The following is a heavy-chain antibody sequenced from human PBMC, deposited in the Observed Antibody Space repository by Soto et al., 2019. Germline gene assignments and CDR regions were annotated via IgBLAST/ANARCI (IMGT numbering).Heavy chain of an antibody. Sequence: EVQLVESGGGLVQPGRSLRLSCAASGFTFDDYAMHWVRQAPGKGLEWVSGISWNSGSIGYADSVKGRFTISRDNAKNSLYLQMNSVRAEDTALYYCAKDMRRIAAAGVLAFYYWGQGTLVTVSS. CDR3: AKDMRRIAAAGVLAFYY. CDR2: ISWNSGSI. CDR1: GFTFDDYA. J-gene: IGHJ4*02. V-gene: IGHV3-9*01. D-gene: IGHD6-13*01.